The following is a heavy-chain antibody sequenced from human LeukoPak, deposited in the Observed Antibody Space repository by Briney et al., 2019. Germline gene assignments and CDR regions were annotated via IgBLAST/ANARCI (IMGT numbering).Heavy chain of an antibody. CDR1: GFTVSSNY. J-gene: IGHJ5*02. CDR3: AKDQRNAGWFDP. Sequence: GGSLRLSCAASGFTVSSNYMSWVRQAPGMGLEWVSAISGSGGSTYYADSVKGRFTISRDNSKNTLYLQMNSLRAEDTAVYYCAKDQRNAGWFDPWGQGTLITVSS. D-gene: IGHD1-1*01. V-gene: IGHV3-23*01. CDR2: ISGSGGST.